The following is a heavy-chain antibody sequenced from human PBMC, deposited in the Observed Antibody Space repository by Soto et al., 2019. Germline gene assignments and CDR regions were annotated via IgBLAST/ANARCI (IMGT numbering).Heavy chain of an antibody. V-gene: IGHV3-33*01. D-gene: IGHD1-1*01. J-gene: IGHJ4*02. CDR2: IWYDGSNK. CDR1: GFTFSSYG. CDR3: ARVQLPENYIDY. Sequence: QVQLVESGGGVVQPGRSLRLSCAASGFTFSSYGMHWVRQAPGKGLEWVAVIWYDGSNKYYADSVKGRFTISRDNSKNTLYLHMNSLRAEDTAVYYCARVQLPENYIDYWGQGTLVTVSS.